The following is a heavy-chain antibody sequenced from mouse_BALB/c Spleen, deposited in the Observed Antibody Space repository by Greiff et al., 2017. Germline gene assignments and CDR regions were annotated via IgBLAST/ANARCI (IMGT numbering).Heavy chain of an antibody. CDR2: ISSGGSYT. CDR3: AGDLRPFAY. V-gene: IGHV5-9-3*01. J-gene: IGHJ3*01. D-gene: IGHD1-2*01. Sequence: EVQLVESGGGLVKPGGSLKLSCAASGFTFSSYAMSWVRQTPEKRLEWVATISSGGSYTYYPDSVKGRFTISRDNAKNTLYLQMSSLRSEDTAMYYCAGDLRPFAYWGQGTLVTVSA. CDR1: GFTFSSYA.